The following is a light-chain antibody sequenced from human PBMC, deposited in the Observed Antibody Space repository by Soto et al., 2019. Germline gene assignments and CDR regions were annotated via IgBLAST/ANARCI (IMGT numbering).Light chain of an antibody. CDR2: WAS. CDR1: QSVLYSSNNKNY. V-gene: IGKV4-1*01. Sequence: DIVMTQSPDSLAVSLGERATFNCKSSQSVLYSSNNKNYLAWYQQKPGQPPKLLIYWASTRESGVPDRFSGSGSGTDFTLTISSLQAEDVAVYYCQQYYSTPRTFGQGTKVDNK. J-gene: IGKJ1*01. CDR3: QQYYSTPRT.